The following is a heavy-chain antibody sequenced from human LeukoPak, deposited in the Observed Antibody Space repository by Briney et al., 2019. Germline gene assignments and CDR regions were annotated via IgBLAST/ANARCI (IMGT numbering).Heavy chain of an antibody. V-gene: IGHV3-30*02. CDR1: GFTFSSYG. D-gene: IGHD1-7*01. J-gene: IGHJ4*02. Sequence: GGSLRLSCAASGFTFSSYGMHWVRQAPGKGLGWVAFIRYDGSNKYYADSVKGRFTISRDNSKNTLYLQMNSLRAEDTAVYYCAKGPNWNYLYFDCWGQGTLVTVSS. CDR2: IRYDGSNK. CDR3: AKGPNWNYLYFDC.